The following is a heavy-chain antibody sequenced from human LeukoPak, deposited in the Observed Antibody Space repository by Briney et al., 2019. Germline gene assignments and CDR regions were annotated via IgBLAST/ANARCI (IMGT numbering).Heavy chain of an antibody. CDR1: GASIRSYY. D-gene: IGHD2-15*01. J-gene: IGHJ3*02. CDR2: ITYSGNT. V-gene: IGHV4-59*01. Sequence: SETLSLTCNVSGASIRSYYWSWSRQSPGKGLEWIGSITYSGNTELNPSLRSRVTMSSDPPKSQFSLKLSSVTTADTTLYYCAQKVVATSNSFDMWGQGTMVTVSS. CDR3: AQKVVATSNSFDM.